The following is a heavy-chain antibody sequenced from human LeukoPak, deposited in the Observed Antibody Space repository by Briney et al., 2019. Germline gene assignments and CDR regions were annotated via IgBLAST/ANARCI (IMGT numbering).Heavy chain of an antibody. V-gene: IGHV4-31*03. D-gene: IGHD2-8*01. CDR2: IYYSGST. Sequence: SETLSLTCTVSGGSISSGGYYWSWIRQHPGKGLERIGYIYYSGSTYYNPSLKSRVTISVDTSKNQFSLKLSSVTAADTAVYYCARAIGPRGYCTNGVCYRYYFDYWGQGTLVTVSS. CDR1: GGSISSGGYY. J-gene: IGHJ4*02. CDR3: ARAIGPRGYCTNGVCYRYYFDY.